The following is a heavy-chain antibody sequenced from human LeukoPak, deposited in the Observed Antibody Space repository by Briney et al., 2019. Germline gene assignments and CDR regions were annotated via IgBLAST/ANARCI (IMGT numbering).Heavy chain of an antibody. D-gene: IGHD1-1*01. CDR1: GYTFTCYY. CDR2: LNPSSGDS. J-gene: IGHJ6*01. CDR3: ARVDTTVPLLTYYYGMDV. Sequence: ASVKVSCKASGYTFTCYYLHWMRQAPGQGLEWMGRLNPSSGDSKSAQKFQGRVTLTKDTSISTAYMELTSLRSDDTAVYYCARVDTTVPLLTYYYGMDVWGHATTVTVSS. V-gene: IGHV1-2*02.